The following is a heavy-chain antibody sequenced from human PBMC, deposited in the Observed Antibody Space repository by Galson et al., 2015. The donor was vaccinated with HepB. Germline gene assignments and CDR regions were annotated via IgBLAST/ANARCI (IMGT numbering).Heavy chain of an antibody. Sequence: SLRLSCAASGFIFSTYWMNWVRQAPGRGLEWVAKIQQDGSERYYVDSVKGRFTISRDNAKNSLYLQMNSLRAEDTAVYYCARGYYAMDVWGQGTTVTVSS. V-gene: IGHV3-7*03. CDR2: IQQDGSER. CDR1: GFIFSTYW. J-gene: IGHJ6*02. CDR3: ARGYYAMDV.